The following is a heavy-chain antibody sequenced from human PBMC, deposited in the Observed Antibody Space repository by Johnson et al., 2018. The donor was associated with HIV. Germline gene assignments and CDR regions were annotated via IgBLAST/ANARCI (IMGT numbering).Heavy chain of an antibody. CDR3: STPRPNWGWNAFHI. CDR1: GFTFSSYA. D-gene: IGHD7-27*01. J-gene: IGHJ3*02. Sequence: QVQLVESGGGVVQPGRSLRLSCAASGFTFSSYAMHWVRQAPGKGLEWVAVIYSGGSTYYADSVKGRFTISRDNSKNTLYLQMNSLKTEDTAVYYCSTPRPNWGWNAFHIWGQGTMVTVSS. V-gene: IGHV3-NL1*01. CDR2: IYSGGST.